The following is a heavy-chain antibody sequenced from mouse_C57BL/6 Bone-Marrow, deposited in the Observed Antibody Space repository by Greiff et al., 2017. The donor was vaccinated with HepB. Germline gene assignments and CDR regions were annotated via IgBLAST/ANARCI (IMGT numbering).Heavy chain of an antibody. J-gene: IGHJ4*01. Sequence: EVKVEESGGGLVKPGGSLKLSCAASGFTFSSYAMSWVRQTPEKRLEWVATISDGGSYTYYPDNVKGRFTISRDNAKNNLYLQMSHLKSEDTAMYYCARITTVVSYYAMDYWGQGTSVTVSS. CDR3: ARITTVVSYYAMDY. CDR2: ISDGGSYT. CDR1: GFTFSSYA. D-gene: IGHD1-1*01. V-gene: IGHV5-4*03.